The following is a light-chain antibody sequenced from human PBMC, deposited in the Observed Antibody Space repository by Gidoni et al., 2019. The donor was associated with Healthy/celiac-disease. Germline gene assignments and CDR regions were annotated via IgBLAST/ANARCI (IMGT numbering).Light chain of an antibody. CDR2: GAS. V-gene: IGKV3-15*01. J-gene: IGKJ2*01. Sequence: EIVMTQSPATRSVSPGERATLSCRASKSVSSNVAWYQQKPGQAPRLLIYGASTRATGIPARFSGSGSGTEFTLTISSLQSEDFAVYYCQQYNNWHTFGQGTKLEIK. CDR1: KSVSSN. CDR3: QQYNNWHT.